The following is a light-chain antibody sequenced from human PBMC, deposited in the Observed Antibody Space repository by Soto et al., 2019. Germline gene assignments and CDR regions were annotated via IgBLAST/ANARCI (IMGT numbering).Light chain of an antibody. CDR3: SSYAGSHNQEV. CDR2: EVS. CDR1: SSDVGGYNY. Sequence: SVLTQPPSASGSPGQSVTISCTGTSSDVGGYNYVSWYQQHPGKAPKLMIFEVSKRPSGVPDRFSGSKSGNTASLTVSGLQADDEADYYCSSYAGSHNQEVFGSGTKVTVL. V-gene: IGLV2-8*01. J-gene: IGLJ1*01.